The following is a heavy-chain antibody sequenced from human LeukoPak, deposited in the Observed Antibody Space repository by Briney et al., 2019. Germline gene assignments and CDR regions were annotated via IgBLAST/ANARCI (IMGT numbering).Heavy chain of an antibody. CDR2: INSDGSST. CDR3: ARGRVQWELLLGY. D-gene: IGHD1-26*01. Sequence: QTGGSLRLSCAASGFTFSTYWMYWVRQAPGKGLVWVSRINSDGSSTSYADSVKGRFTIPRDNSKNTLYLQMNSLRAEDTAVYYCARGRVQWELLLGYWGQGTLVTVSS. V-gene: IGHV3-74*01. J-gene: IGHJ4*02. CDR1: GFTFSTYW.